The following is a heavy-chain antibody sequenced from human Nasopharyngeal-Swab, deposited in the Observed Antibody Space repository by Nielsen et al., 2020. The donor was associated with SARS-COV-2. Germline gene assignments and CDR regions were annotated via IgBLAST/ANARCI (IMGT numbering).Heavy chain of an antibody. D-gene: IGHD1-26*01. J-gene: IGHJ4*02. CDR2: IYPADSDS. CDR3: VRRAFSASYFYFDY. V-gene: IGHV5-51*01. Sequence: GESLKISCKGSGYIFTSYWIGWVRQMTGKGLEWMGIIYPADSDSRYSLSFQGQVSISVDKSISTAYLQWNTLKASDTAIYYCVRRAFSASYFYFDYWGPGTLVTVSS. CDR1: GYIFTSYW.